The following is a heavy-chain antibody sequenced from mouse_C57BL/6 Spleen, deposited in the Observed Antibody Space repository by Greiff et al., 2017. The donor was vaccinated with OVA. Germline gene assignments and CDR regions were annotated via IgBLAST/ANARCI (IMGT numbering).Heavy chain of an antibody. CDR1: GYSITSGYY. Sequence: ESGPGLVKPSQSLSLTCSVTGYSITSGYYWNWIRQFPGNKLEWMGYISYDGSNNYNPSLKNRISITRDTSKNQFFLKLNSVTAEDTATYYCARAVYYYDYDGGYAMDYWGQGTSVTVSS. CDR3: ARAVYYYDYDGGYAMDY. D-gene: IGHD2-4*01. V-gene: IGHV3-6*01. CDR2: ISYDGSN. J-gene: IGHJ4*01.